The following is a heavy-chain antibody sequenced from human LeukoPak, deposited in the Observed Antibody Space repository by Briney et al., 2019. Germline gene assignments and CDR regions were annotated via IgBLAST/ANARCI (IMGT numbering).Heavy chain of an antibody. CDR2: ISSASNTI. J-gene: IGHJ5*02. CDR3: ARDGWFGDYNWFDP. Sequence: PGGSLRLSCAASGFTFNSYSMNWVRQAPGKGLEWVSYISSASNTIYYADSVKGRFTISRDNAKNSLYLQMNSLRAEDTAMYYCARDGWFGDYNWFDPWGQGTLVTVSS. V-gene: IGHV3-48*01. CDR1: GFTFNSYS. D-gene: IGHD3-10*01.